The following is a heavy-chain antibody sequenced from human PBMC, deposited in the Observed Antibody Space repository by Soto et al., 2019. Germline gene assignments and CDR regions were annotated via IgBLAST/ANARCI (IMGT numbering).Heavy chain of an antibody. CDR2: ISYDGSNK. CDR1: GFTFSNNA. D-gene: IGHD3-16*01. Sequence: QVQLVESGGGVVQPGRSLRLSCAASGFTFSNNAMHWVRQAPGKGLEWVAVISYDGSNKYYGDSVKGRFTISRDNSKNTLYVQMNSLRAEDTAVYYCAKDRVQLGVGEVDYWGQGTLVTVSS. CDR3: AKDRVQLGVGEVDY. J-gene: IGHJ4*02. V-gene: IGHV3-30*18.